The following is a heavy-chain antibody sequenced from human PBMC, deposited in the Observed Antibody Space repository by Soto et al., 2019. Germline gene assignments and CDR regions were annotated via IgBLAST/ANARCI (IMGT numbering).Heavy chain of an antibody. Sequence: SETLSLTCTVSGGSISSGDYYWSWIRQPPGKGLEWIGYIYYSGSTYYNPSLKSRVTISVDTSKNQFSLKLSSVTAADTAVYYCARGEDIVATIYGMDVWGQGTTVTVSS. CDR2: IYYSGST. V-gene: IGHV4-30-4*01. J-gene: IGHJ6*02. D-gene: IGHD5-12*01. CDR3: ARGEDIVATIYGMDV. CDR1: GGSISSGDYY.